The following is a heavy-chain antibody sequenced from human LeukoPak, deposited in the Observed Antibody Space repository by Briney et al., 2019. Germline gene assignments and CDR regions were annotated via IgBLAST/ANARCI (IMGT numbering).Heavy chain of an antibody. CDR3: AKDIDSSWYAEYFQH. CDR1: GFTFDDYA. J-gene: IGHJ1*01. D-gene: IGHD6-13*01. CDR2: ISGDGGST. V-gene: IGHV3-43*02. Sequence: PGGSLRLSCAASGFTFDDYAMHGVRQAPGKGLEWVSLISGDGGSTYSANSVKGRFTISRDNSKNSLYLQMNSLRTEDTALYYCAKDIDSSWYAEYFQHWGQGTLVTVSS.